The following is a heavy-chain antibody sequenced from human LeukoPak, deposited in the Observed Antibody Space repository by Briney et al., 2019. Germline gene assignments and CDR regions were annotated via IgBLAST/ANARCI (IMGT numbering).Heavy chain of an antibody. CDR2: IYYSGST. J-gene: IGHJ4*02. CDR1: GGSISSGDYY. D-gene: IGHD2-15*01. V-gene: IGHV4-30-4*08. CDR3: ARVLGYCSGGSCSRHFDY. Sequence: SQTLSLTCTVSGGSISSGDYYWSWIRQHPGKGLEWIGYIYYSGSTYYNPSLKSRVTISVDTSKNQFSLKLSSVTAADTAVYYCARVLGYCSGGSCSRHFDYWGQVTLVTVSS.